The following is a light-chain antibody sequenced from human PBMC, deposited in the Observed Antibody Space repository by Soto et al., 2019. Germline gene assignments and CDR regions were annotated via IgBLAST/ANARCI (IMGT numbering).Light chain of an antibody. CDR2: EVS. J-gene: IGLJ1*01. V-gene: IGLV2-14*01. CDR3: SSYTTSNTPLYV. CDR1: SSGTAGYNY. Sequence: SALTQPASVSGSPGQSITISCTGTSSGTAGYNYVSWYQQHPGKAPKLMIYEVSNRPSGVSNRFSGSQSGNTAFLTISGLQAEDEANYYCSSYTTSNTPLYVFGTGTKVTVL.